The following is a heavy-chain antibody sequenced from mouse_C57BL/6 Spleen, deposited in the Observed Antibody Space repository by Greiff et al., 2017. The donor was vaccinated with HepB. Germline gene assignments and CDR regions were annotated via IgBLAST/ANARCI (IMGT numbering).Heavy chain of an antibody. CDR1: GYTFTSYG. D-gene: IGHD1-1*01. J-gene: IGHJ3*01. CDR3: ARSLDGSSYFAY. V-gene: IGHV1-81*01. Sequence: LVESGAELARPGASVKLSCKASGYTFTSYGISWVKQRTGQGLEWIGEIYPRSGNTYYNEKFKGKATLTADKSSSTAYMELRSLTSEDSAVYFCARSLDGSSYFAYWGQGTLVTVSA. CDR2: IYPRSGNT.